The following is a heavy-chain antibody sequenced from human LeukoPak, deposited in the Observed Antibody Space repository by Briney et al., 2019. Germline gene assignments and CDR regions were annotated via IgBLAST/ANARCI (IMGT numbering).Heavy chain of an antibody. D-gene: IGHD6-19*01. V-gene: IGHV4-34*01. CDR1: GGSFSGYY. J-gene: IGHJ4*02. Sequence: PSETLSLTCAVYGGSFSGYYWSWIRQPPGKGLEWIGEINHSGSTNYNPSLKSRVTISVDTSKNQFSLKLSSVTAADTAVYYCARDETVAGTPYFDYWGQGTLVTVSS. CDR2: INHSGST. CDR3: ARDETVAGTPYFDY.